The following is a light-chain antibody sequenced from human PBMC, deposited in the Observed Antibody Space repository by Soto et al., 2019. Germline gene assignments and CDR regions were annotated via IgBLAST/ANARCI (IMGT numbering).Light chain of an antibody. J-gene: IGKJ1*01. CDR1: QSISHF. V-gene: IGKV1-5*01. CDR2: DAS. Sequence: DIQMTQSPSTLSASVGDRVTITCRASQSISHFLAWYQQKPGKVPKLLIYDASNLGSGVPSRFSGSGSGTDFTLTISGLQXDDFTTYYCQQYTSYSRAFGQGTKVDLK. CDR3: QQYTSYSRA.